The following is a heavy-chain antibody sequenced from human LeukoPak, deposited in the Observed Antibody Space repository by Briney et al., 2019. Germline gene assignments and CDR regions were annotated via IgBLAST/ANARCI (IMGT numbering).Heavy chain of an antibody. CDR3: ARGARYCSGGSCYSTD. V-gene: IGHV1-69*13. CDR2: IIPIFGTA. CDR1: GGTFSSYA. Sequence: ASVKVSCKASGGTFSSYAISWVRQAPGQGLEWMGGIIPIFGTANYAQKFQGRVTITADESTSTAYMELSSLRSEDTAVYYCARGARYCSGGSCYSTDWGQGTLVTVSS. D-gene: IGHD2-15*01. J-gene: IGHJ4*02.